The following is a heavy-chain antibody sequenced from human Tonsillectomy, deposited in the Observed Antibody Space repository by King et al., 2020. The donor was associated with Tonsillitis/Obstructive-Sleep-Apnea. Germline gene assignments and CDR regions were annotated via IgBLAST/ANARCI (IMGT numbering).Heavy chain of an antibody. Sequence: DVQLVESGGGLAQPGKSLRLSCAASGFTFDDYAMHWVRQGPGKGLEWVSGISWNGGSTDYVDSVKGRFTISRENAKKTLYLQMNSLRVEDTAVYYCTKIVAVSGTGYMDVWGKGTTVTVSS. CDR2: ISWNGGST. CDR3: TKIVAVSGTGYMDV. V-gene: IGHV3-9*01. J-gene: IGHJ6*03. CDR1: GFTFDDYA. D-gene: IGHD6-19*01.